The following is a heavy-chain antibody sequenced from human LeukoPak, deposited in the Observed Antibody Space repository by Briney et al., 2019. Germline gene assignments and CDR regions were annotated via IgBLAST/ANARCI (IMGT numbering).Heavy chain of an antibody. J-gene: IGHJ5*02. CDR1: EFTFSNYA. CDR2: ISGGGGST. Sequence: PAGSLRLSCVASEFTFSNYAMNWVRQPPGKGLEWVSGISGGGGSTYYADFVKGRFTISRDNSKNTLYLQMVRLRAEDTALYYCAKGSGINHYHWIDPWGQGTLVTVSS. CDR3: AKGSGINHYHWIDP. V-gene: IGHV3-23*01. D-gene: IGHD1-14*01.